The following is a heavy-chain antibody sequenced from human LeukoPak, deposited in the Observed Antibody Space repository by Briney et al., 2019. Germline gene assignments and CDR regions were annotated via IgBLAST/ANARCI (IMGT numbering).Heavy chain of an antibody. V-gene: IGHV4-34*01. Sequence: SETLSLTCAVYGVSFNGYSWSWIRQPPGKGLEWIGEINHSGSTNYNPSLKSRVAISVDTSKNQFSLKLSSVTAADTAVYYCARLVPAATIYNSNYYYYMDVWGKGTTVTVSS. D-gene: IGHD2-2*01. CDR3: ARLVPAATIYNSNYYYYMDV. J-gene: IGHJ6*03. CDR1: GVSFNGYS. CDR2: INHSGST.